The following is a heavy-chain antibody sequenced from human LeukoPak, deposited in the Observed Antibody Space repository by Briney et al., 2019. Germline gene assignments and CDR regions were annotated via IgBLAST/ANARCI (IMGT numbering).Heavy chain of an antibody. CDR2: IIPIFGTA. CDR3: ARDREWPEDAFDI. J-gene: IGHJ3*02. Sequence: SVKVSCKASGGTFSSYAISWVRQAPGQGLEWMGGIIPIFGTANYAQKFQGRVTITTDESTSTAYMELSSLRSEDTAVYYCARDREWPEDAFDIWGQGTMVTVSS. D-gene: IGHD2-8*01. V-gene: IGHV1-69*05. CDR1: GGTFSSYA.